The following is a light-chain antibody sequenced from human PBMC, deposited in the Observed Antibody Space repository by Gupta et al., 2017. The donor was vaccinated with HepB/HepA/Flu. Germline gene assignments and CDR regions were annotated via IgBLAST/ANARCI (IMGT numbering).Light chain of an antibody. J-gene: IGKJ2*01. CDR2: KIS. CDR1: QSLVHSDGKTY. Sequence: DIVMTQHPLSSPVPLGQPASFSCRSSQSLVHSDGKTYLNWVQQRPGQPPRLLIYKISNRLSGVPDRFSGSGAGTDFTLKINRVEAEDVGVYYCIQATQRPYTFGAGTKLEIK. CDR3: IQATQRPYT. V-gene: IGKV2-24*01.